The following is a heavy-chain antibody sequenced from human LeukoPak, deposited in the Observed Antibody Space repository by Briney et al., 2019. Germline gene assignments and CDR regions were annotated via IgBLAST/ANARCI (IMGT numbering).Heavy chain of an antibody. J-gene: IGHJ6*03. Sequence: SKTLSLTCAVFGGSFSGYNWSWIRQPPGKGLEWIGEINHSGSTNYNPSLKSRVTISLDTSKNQFSLKLSSVTAADTAVYYCARVPYSRLGGAYYYMDVWGKGTTVTVSS. CDR2: INHSGST. CDR3: ARVPYSRLGGAYYYMDV. D-gene: IGHD2-15*01. V-gene: IGHV4-34*01. CDR1: GGSFSGYN.